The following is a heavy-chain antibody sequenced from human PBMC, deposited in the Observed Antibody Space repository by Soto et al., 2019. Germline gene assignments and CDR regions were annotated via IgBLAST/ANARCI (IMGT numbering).Heavy chain of an antibody. CDR2: VIPPLDAS. Sequence: QVQLVQSGAEVKKPGSSVRISCAASGATFNDYTFTWVRRAPGQGLEWMGRVIPPLDASNYAEKFQDRVTITADRSTSTVYMELSGLKSEDSAIYYCASGKSQMTQDRMGFYYYMDVWGKGTTVTVSS. V-gene: IGHV1-69*08. CDR3: ASGKSQMTQDRMGFYYYMDV. D-gene: IGHD2-15*01. J-gene: IGHJ6*03. CDR1: GATFNDYT.